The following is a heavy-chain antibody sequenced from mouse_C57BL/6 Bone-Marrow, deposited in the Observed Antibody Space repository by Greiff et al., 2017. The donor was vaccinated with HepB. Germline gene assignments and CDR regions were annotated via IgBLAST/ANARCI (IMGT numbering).Heavy chain of an antibody. CDR1: GFSLTSYG. CDR2: IWSGGST. Sequence: VQLVESGPGLVQPSQSLSITCTVSGFSLTSYGVHWVRQSPGKGLEWLGVIWSGGSTDYNAAFISRLSISKDNSKSQVFFKMNSLQADDTAIYYCARNGLYDYVLFAYWGQGTLVTVSA. CDR3: ARNGLYDYVLFAY. V-gene: IGHV2-2*01. J-gene: IGHJ3*01. D-gene: IGHD2-4*01.